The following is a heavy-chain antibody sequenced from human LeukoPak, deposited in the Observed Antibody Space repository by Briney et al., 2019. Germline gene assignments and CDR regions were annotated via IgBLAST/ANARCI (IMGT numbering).Heavy chain of an antibody. CDR1: GYTFTSYD. J-gene: IGHJ4*02. D-gene: IGHD3-22*01. CDR2: MNPNSGNT. CDR3: ARGPMYYDSSGYHYYFDY. V-gene: IGHV1-8*01. Sequence: ASVKVSRKASGYTFTSYDINWVRQATGQGLEWMGWMNPNSGNTGYAQKFQGRVTMTRNTSISTAYMELSSLRSEDTAVYYCARGPMYYDSSGYHYYFDYWGQGTLVTVSS.